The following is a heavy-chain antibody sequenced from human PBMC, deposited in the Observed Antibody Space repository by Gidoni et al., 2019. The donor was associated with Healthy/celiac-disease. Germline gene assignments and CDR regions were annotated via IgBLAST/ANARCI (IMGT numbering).Heavy chain of an antibody. J-gene: IGHJ3*02. CDR1: GYTFTGYY. V-gene: IGHV1-2*02. CDR3: ARDGIAAAGRDAFDI. D-gene: IGHD6-13*01. Sequence: QVQLVQSGAEVKKPGASVKVSCKASGYTFTGYYMHWVRQAHGQGLEWMGWINPNSGGTNYAQKFQGRVTMTRDTSISTAYMELSRLRSDDTAVYYCARDGIAAAGRDAFDIWGQGTMVTVSS. CDR2: INPNSGGT.